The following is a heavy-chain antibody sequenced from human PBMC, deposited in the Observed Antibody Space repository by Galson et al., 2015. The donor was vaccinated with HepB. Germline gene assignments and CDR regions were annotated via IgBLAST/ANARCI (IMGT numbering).Heavy chain of an antibody. D-gene: IGHD3/OR15-3a*01. CDR3: ARARFGTGWSFDS. V-gene: IGHV1-46*01. Sequence: SVKVSCKASGDNFATYDIHWARQAPGQGLEWVGLINLSGGATNHTQNFQGRVTMTADTSTTTVYLELSSLRSDDTALYFCARARFGTGWSFDSWGQGTLVIVSS. CDR1: GDNFATYD. CDR2: INLSGGAT. J-gene: IGHJ4*02.